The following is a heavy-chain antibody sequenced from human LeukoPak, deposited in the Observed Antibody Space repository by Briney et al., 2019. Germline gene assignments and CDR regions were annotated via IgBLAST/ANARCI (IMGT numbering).Heavy chain of an antibody. D-gene: IGHD6-19*01. V-gene: IGHV1-8*01. J-gene: IGHJ6*03. Sequence: GASVKVSCKASGYTFTSYDINWVRQATGQGLEWMGWMNPNSGNTGYAQKFQGRVTMTRNTSISTAYMELSSLRSEDTAVYYCAREENSSGWYYYYMDVWGKGTTVTVSS. CDR3: AREENSSGWYYYYMDV. CDR2: MNPNSGNT. CDR1: GYTFTSYD.